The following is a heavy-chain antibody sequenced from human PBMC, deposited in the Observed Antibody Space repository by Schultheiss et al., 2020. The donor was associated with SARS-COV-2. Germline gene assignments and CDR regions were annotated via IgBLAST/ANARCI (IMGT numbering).Heavy chain of an antibody. Sequence: ASVKVSCKVSGYTFTNFGIRWVRQAPGQGLEWMGWISAYNGNTNYAQKLQGRVTITADESTSTAYMELSSLRSEDTAVYYCAGRIGRGYSNYDYYCMDVWGQGTTVTVSS. V-gene: IGHV1-18*01. CDR3: AGRIGRGYSNYDYYCMDV. J-gene: IGHJ6*02. CDR1: GYTFTNFG. CDR2: ISAYNGNT. D-gene: IGHD4-11*01.